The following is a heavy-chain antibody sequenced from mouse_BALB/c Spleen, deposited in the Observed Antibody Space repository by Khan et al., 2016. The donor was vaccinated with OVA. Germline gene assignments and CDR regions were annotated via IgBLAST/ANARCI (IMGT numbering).Heavy chain of an antibody. J-gene: IGHJ3*01. CDR2: INPSTGYT. CDR3: ANYGSSTAWLTY. CDR1: GYTFTSYW. Sequence: VQLQESGAELAKPGASVKMSCKASGYTFTSYWMHWVKQRPGQGLEWIGSINPSTGYTEYNQRFKDKVTLTADKSSSTAYMQLSSLTSEESAVYYCANYGSSTAWLTYWGQGTLVTVSA. V-gene: IGHV1-7*01. D-gene: IGHD1-1*01.